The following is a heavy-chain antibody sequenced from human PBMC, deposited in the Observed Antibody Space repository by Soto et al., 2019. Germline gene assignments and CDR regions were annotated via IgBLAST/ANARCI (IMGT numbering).Heavy chain of an antibody. J-gene: IGHJ6*02. CDR1: GFTFSSYS. CDR3: ARDSSSAFWYYGMDV. D-gene: IGHD6-19*01. CDR2: ISSSSSNM. V-gene: IGHV3-48*02. Sequence: GGSLRLSCAASGFTFSSYSMNWVCQAPGKGLEWVSYISSSSSNMYYADSVKGRFTMSRDNAKNSLYLQMNSLRDEDTAVYYCARDSSSAFWYYGMDVWGQGTTVTVSS.